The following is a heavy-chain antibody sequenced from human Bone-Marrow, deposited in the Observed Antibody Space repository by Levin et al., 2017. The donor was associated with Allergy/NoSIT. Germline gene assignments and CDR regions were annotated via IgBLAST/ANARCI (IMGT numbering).Heavy chain of an antibody. J-gene: IGHJ6*02. V-gene: IGHV3-73*01. CDR3: TRHGITIFEKTNYYYYGMDV. Sequence: PGGSLRLSCAASGFTFSGSAMHWVRQASGKGLEWVGRIRSKANSYATAYAASVKGRFTISRDDSKNTAYLQMNSLKTEDTAVYYCTRHGITIFEKTNYYYYGMDVWGQGTTVTVSS. CDR2: IRSKANSYAT. CDR1: GFTFSGSA. D-gene: IGHD3-3*01.